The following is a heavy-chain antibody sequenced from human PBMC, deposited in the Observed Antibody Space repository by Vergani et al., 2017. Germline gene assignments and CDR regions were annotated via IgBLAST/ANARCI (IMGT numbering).Heavy chain of an antibody. Sequence: EVQLVESGGGLVKPGGSLRLSCAASGFTFSSYSMNWVRQAPGKGLEWVSSISSSSSYIYYADSVKGRFTISRDNAKNSLYLQMNSLRAEDTAVYYCARREAAGTGALEIGGQGTRVTVSS. J-gene: IGHJ3*02. CDR2: ISSSSSYI. CDR1: GFTFSSYS. D-gene: IGHD6-13*01. V-gene: IGHV3-21*01. CDR3: ARREAAGTGALEI.